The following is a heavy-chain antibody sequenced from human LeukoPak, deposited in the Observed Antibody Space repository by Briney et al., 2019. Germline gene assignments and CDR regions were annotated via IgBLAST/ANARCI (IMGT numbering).Heavy chain of an antibody. CDR3: ARVSLEWLFGDWFDP. D-gene: IGHD3-3*01. J-gene: IGHJ5*02. CDR2: ISAYNGNT. V-gene: IGHV1-18*01. CDR1: GYTFTSYG. Sequence: ASVKVSCKASGYTFTSYGISWVRQAPGQGLEWMGWISAYNGNTNYAQKLQGRVTMTTDTSTSTAYMELRSLRSDDPAVYYCARVSLEWLFGDWFDPWGQGTLVTVSS.